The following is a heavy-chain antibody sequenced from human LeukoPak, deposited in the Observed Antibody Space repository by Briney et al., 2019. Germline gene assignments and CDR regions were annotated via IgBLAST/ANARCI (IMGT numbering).Heavy chain of an antibody. CDR2: IYPGDSDT. V-gene: IGHV5-51*01. CDR3: ARHHMTSVTTAPFYYIDV. CDR1: GYSFTNYW. J-gene: IGHJ6*03. D-gene: IGHD4-17*01. Sequence: GESLKISCKVSGYSFTNYWIGWVRQMPAKGLERMGIIYPGDSDTRYSPSFQGQVTISADKSISTAYLQLSSLKASDTAIYYCARHHMTSVTTAPFYYIDVWGTGATVTVSS.